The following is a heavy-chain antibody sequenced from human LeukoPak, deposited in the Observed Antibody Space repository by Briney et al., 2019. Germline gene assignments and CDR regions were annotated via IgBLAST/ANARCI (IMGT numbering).Heavy chain of an antibody. J-gene: IGHJ5*02. Sequence: SETLSLTCTVSGYSISSGYYWGWIRQPPGKGLEWIGSIYHSGSTYYNPSLKSRVTISVDTSKNQFSLKLSSVTAADTAVYYCARAEVLGYSYGFQRVDPWGQETLVTVSS. V-gene: IGHV4-38-2*02. CDR1: GYSISSGYY. D-gene: IGHD5-18*01. CDR3: ARAEVLGYSYGFQRVDP. CDR2: IYHSGST.